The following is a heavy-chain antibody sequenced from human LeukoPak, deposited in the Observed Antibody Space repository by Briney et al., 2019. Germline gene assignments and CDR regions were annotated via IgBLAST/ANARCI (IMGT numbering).Heavy chain of an antibody. V-gene: IGHV3-23*01. J-gene: IGHJ4*02. CDR3: AKDITYYDFWSGYSSRFDY. CDR2: ISGSGGTT. Sequence: GGSLRLSCGASGFTFTTHWIHWVRDAPGKGLVWVSVISGSGGTTDYADSVKGRFTISRDNSKNTLYLQMNSLRAEDTAVYYCAKDITYYDFWSGYSSRFDYWGQGTLVTVSS. CDR1: GFTFTTHW. D-gene: IGHD3-3*01.